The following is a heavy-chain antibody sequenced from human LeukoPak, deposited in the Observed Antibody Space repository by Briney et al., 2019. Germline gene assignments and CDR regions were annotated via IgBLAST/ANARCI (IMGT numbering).Heavy chain of an antibody. Sequence: SVKVSCKASGGTFGSYAISWVRQAPGQGLEWMGGIIPIFGTANYAQKFQGRVTITADESTSTAYMELSSLRSEDTAVYYCARSPYCSGGSCYSSYYYYGMDVWGQGTTVTVSS. CDR3: ARSPYCSGGSCYSSYYYYGMDV. J-gene: IGHJ6*02. V-gene: IGHV1-69*13. CDR2: IIPIFGTA. D-gene: IGHD2-15*01. CDR1: GGTFGSYA.